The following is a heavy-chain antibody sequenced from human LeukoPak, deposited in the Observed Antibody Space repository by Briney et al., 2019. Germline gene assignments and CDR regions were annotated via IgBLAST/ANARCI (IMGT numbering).Heavy chain of an antibody. Sequence: GGSLRLSCAASGFTFRNYHMNWVRQAPGKGLEWVSFISSTGGTIYYADSVKGRFTVSRDNGKNSLLLQMNSLRAEDTALYYCARGYSRAAFDIWGQGTVVAVSS. CDR1: GFTFRNYH. V-gene: IGHV3-48*01. J-gene: IGHJ3*02. CDR2: ISSTGGTI. CDR3: ARGYSRAAFDI. D-gene: IGHD2-15*01.